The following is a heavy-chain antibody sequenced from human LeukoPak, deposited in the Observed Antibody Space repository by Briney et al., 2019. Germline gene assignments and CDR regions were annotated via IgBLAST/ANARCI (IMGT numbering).Heavy chain of an antibody. Sequence: PSETLSLTCAVYGGSFSGYYWSWIRQPPGKGLEWIGYIYYSGSTNYNPSLKSRVTISVDTSKNQFSLKLSSVTAADTAVYYCARLSYSNYGGGWFDPWGQGTLVTVSS. CDR3: ARLSYSNYGGGWFDP. CDR2: IYYSGST. J-gene: IGHJ5*02. V-gene: IGHV4-59*08. D-gene: IGHD4-11*01. CDR1: GGSFSGYY.